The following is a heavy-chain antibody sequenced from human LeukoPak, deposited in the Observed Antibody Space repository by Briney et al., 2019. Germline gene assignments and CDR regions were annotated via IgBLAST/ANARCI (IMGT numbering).Heavy chain of an antibody. Sequence: GGSLRLSCAASGFTFSSYGMHWVRQAPGKGLEWVAFIRYDGSNKYYADSVKGRFTISRDNSKNTLYLQMNSLRAEDTAVYYCAKDGRANYYGSGSYLAYWGQGTLVTVSS. V-gene: IGHV3-30*02. J-gene: IGHJ4*02. CDR3: AKDGRANYYGSGSYLAY. CDR2: IRYDGSNK. CDR1: GFTFSSYG. D-gene: IGHD3-10*01.